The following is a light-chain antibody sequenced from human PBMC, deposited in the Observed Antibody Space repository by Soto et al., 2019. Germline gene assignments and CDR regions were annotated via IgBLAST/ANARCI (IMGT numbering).Light chain of an antibody. V-gene: IGKV1-5*03. CDR2: KAS. J-gene: IGKJ1*01. CDR1: QTISSW. Sequence: DIQMTQSPSTVSGSVGDSVTITCRASQTISSWLAWYQQKPGKAPKLLIYKASTLKSGVPSRFSGSGSGTEFTLTISSLQPDDFATYYCQHYNSYSEAFGQGTKV. CDR3: QHYNSYSEA.